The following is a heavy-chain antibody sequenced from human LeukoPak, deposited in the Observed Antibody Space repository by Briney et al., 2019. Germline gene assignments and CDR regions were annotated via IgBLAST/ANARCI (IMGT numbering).Heavy chain of an antibody. Sequence: GASVKVSCKASGYTFTGYYMHWVRQAPGQGLEWMGWINPNSGGTNYAQKFQGRVTMTRDTSISTACMELSRLRSDDTAVYYCARVLSSSPWVHLWYWGQGTLVTVSS. CDR1: GYTFTGYY. CDR3: ARVLSSSPWVHLWY. D-gene: IGHD6-13*01. CDR2: INPNSGGT. J-gene: IGHJ4*02. V-gene: IGHV1-2*02.